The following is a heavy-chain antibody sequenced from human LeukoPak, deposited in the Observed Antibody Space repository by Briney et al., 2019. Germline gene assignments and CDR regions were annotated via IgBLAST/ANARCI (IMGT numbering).Heavy chain of an antibody. D-gene: IGHD3-22*01. CDR1: GYTFTSYD. CDR3: ANADDSSGYYPGGMAYYAFDI. J-gene: IGHJ3*02. CDR2: MNPNSGNT. Sequence: ASVKVSCKASGYTFTSYDNNWVRQATGQGLEWMGWMNPNSGNTGYAQKFQGRVTITRNTSISTAYMELSSLRSEDTAVYYCANADDSSGYYPGGMAYYAFDIWGQGTMVTVSS. V-gene: IGHV1-8*03.